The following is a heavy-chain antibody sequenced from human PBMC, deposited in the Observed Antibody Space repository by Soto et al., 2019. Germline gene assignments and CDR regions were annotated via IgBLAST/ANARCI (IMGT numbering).Heavy chain of an antibody. CDR3: ARATGTLRSRNCDY. CDR1: GGSISTVGHY. V-gene: IGHV4-31*03. CDR2: IYHTGST. D-gene: IGHD1-1*01. Sequence: SDTLSLTCSVSGGSISTVGHYWTWIRQPPGKGLEWIGSIYHTGSTYYSKSLRSRLAMSVDTSKSQFSLRLSSVTAADTAVYYCARATGTLRSRNCDYWGQGSLVTVSS. J-gene: IGHJ4*02.